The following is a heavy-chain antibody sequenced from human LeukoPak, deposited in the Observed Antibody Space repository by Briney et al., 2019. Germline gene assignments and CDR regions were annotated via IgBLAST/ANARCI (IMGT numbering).Heavy chain of an antibody. J-gene: IGHJ6*02. CDR1: GFTFSSYS. CDR2: ISSSSSTI. V-gene: IGHV3-48*01. D-gene: IGHD3-10*01. Sequence: HPGGSLRLSCAASGFTFSSYSMIWVRQAPGKGLEWVSYISSSSSTIYYADSVKGRFTISRDNAKNSLCLQMNSLRAEDTAVYYCARARDYDPFGDYYYYGMDVWGQGTTVTVSS. CDR3: ARARDYDPFGDYYYYGMDV.